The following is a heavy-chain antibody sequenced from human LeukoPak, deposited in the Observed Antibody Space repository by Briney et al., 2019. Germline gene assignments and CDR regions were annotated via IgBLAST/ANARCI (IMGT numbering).Heavy chain of an antibody. CDR3: AGYNYDILTGYSGNFDY. CDR2: IYYSGST. CDR1: GGSISSSSYY. J-gene: IGHJ4*02. V-gene: IGHV4-39*07. D-gene: IGHD3-9*01. Sequence: PSETLSLTCTVSGGSISSSSYYWGWIRQPPGKGLEWIGSIYYSGSTYYNPSLKSRVTISVDTSKNQFSLKLSSVTAADTAVYYCAGYNYDILTGYSGNFDYWGQGTLVTVSS.